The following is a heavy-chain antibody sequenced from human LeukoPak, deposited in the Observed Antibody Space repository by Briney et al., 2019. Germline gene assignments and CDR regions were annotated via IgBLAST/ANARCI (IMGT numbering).Heavy chain of an antibody. CDR2: INHSGST. V-gene: IGHV4-34*01. Sequence: PSETLSLTCAVYGGSFSGYYWSWIRQPPGKGLEWIGEINHSGSTNYNPSLKSRVTISVDTSKNQFSLKLSSVTAADTAVYYCARGPNVARTTTPAPLYYYYGMDVWGQGTTVTVSS. J-gene: IGHJ6*02. D-gene: IGHD5-24*01. CDR3: ARGPNVARTTTPAPLYYYYGMDV. CDR1: GGSFSGYY.